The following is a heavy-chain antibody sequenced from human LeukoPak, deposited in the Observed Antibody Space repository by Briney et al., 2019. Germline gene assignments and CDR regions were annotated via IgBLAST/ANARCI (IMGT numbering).Heavy chain of an antibody. D-gene: IGHD2-15*01. Sequence: ASVKVSCKASGYTFTSYDINWVRQATGQGLEWMGWMDPNSGNTGYAQKFQGRVTMTRNTSISTAYMELSSLGSEDTAVYYCARGQACSGGSCYKYWGQGTLVTVSS. CDR1: GYTFTSYD. CDR2: MDPNSGNT. V-gene: IGHV1-8*01. CDR3: ARGQACSGGSCYKY. J-gene: IGHJ4*02.